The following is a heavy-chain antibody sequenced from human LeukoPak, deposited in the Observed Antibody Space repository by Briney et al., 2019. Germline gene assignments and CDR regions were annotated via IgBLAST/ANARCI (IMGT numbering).Heavy chain of an antibody. CDR2: ISGSGGST. CDR3: AKLDIVVVPAAAIDY. CDR1: GFTFSSYA. Sequence: GGSLRLSRAASGFTFSSYAMSWVRQAPGKGLEWVSAISGSGGSTYYADSVKGRFTISRDNSKNTLYLQMNSLRAEDTAVYCCAKLDIVVVPAAAIDYWGQGTLVTVSS. J-gene: IGHJ4*02. V-gene: IGHV3-23*01. D-gene: IGHD2-2*01.